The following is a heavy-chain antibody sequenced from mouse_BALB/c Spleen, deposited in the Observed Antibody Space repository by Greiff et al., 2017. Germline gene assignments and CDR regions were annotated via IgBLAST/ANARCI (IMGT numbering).Heavy chain of an antibody. V-gene: IGHV3-6*02. J-gene: IGHJ3*01. D-gene: IGHD2-2*01. Sequence: EVKVEESGPGLVKPSQSLSLTCSVTGYSITSGYYWNWIRQFPGNKLEWMGYISYDGSNNYNPSLKNRISITRDTSKNQFFLKLNSVTTEDTATYYCAREDGYDLAYWGQGTLVTVSA. CDR2: ISYDGSN. CDR3: AREDGYDLAY. CDR1: GYSITSGYY.